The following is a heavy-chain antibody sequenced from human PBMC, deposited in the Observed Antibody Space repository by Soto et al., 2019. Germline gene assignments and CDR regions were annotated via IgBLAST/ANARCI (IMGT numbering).Heavy chain of an antibody. V-gene: IGHV3-30*18. CDR3: AKDRWEFTRYFDS. CDR1: GFTFSTYA. J-gene: IGHJ4*02. D-gene: IGHD1-26*01. Sequence: QVQLVESGGGVVQPGTSLRLSCAASGFTFSTYAMHWVRQAPGKGLEWVAMISKDGNDQYYADSVKGRFTVSRDNSKNTVSLQMHSLRPEDTDFYYCAKDRWEFTRYFDSWGQGTLVTVSS. CDR2: ISKDGNDQ.